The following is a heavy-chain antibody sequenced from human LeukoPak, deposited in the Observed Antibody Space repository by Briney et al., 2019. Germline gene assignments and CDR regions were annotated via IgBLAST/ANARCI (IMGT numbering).Heavy chain of an antibody. CDR2: ISSSGSTI. J-gene: IGHJ4*02. Sequence: SGGSLRLSCAASGFSISSYEMNWFRQAPGKGLEGGSYISSSGSTIYYADSVKGRFTISRDNAKNSLYLQMNSLRAEETAVYYCASPAPYSSGWYCFDYWGQGTLITVSS. CDR3: ASPAPYSSGWYCFDY. CDR1: GFSISSYE. V-gene: IGHV3-48*03. D-gene: IGHD6-19*01.